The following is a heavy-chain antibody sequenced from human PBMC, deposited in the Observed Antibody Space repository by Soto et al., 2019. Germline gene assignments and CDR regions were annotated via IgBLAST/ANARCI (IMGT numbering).Heavy chain of an antibody. V-gene: IGHV1-2*04. Sequence: QVQLLQSGAEVKKPGASVRVSCKASGYTFNAYYMHWVRQATGQGLEWMGWINPNSGGTKYAQKFRGWVTMTRDTSSNTAYMEVSSLTSDDTAVYYCARGSRVDSDYWGQGTMVTVSS. CDR2: INPNSGGT. D-gene: IGHD2-15*01. CDR1: GYTFNAYY. CDR3: ARGSRVDSDY. J-gene: IGHJ4*02.